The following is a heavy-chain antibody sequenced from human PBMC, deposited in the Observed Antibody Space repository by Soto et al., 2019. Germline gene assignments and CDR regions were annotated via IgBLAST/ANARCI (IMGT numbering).Heavy chain of an antibody. CDR1: GFSLSSSGVG. CDR2: IYWDDDK. J-gene: IGHJ4*02. D-gene: IGHD6-6*01. V-gene: IGHV2-5*02. CDR3: ARLVVAGITYYFYS. Sequence: QITLKESGPTLVKPTQTLTLTCTFSGFSLSSSGVGVGWIRQPPGKALEWLTFIYWDDDKRYSPSLKSRLTINKHTSKNQVVLTLTNMDPVDTATYYCARLVVAGITYYFYSWGQGTLLTVSS.